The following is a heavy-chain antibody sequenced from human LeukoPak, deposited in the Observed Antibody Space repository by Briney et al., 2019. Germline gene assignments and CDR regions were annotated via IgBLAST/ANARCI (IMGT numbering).Heavy chain of an antibody. D-gene: IGHD5-24*01. Sequence: GDSLKISCKGSGYSFSNYWVGWVRQMPGKGLEWMGIIYPGDSDIKYSPSFQGQVTISADKSITTAFLQWSSLKASDTAIYYCARGPWVNYYFDYWGQGTLVTVSS. CDR3: ARGPWVNYYFDY. V-gene: IGHV5-51*01. CDR2: IYPGDSDI. J-gene: IGHJ4*02. CDR1: GYSFSNYW.